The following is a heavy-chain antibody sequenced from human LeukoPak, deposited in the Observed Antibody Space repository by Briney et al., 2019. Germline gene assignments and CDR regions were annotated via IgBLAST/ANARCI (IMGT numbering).Heavy chain of an antibody. V-gene: IGHV3-66*01. D-gene: IGHD1-26*01. J-gene: IGHJ3*02. CDR1: GFTVSSNY. CDR3: AAEGWEMKDAFDI. Sequence: GWSLRLSCAASGFTVSSNYMSWVRQAPGKGLDWVSLIYSGGSTYYADSVKGRFAISRDNSKNTLYLQMNSLRAEDTAVYYCAAEGWEMKDAFDIWGPGTMVTVSS. CDR2: IYSGGST.